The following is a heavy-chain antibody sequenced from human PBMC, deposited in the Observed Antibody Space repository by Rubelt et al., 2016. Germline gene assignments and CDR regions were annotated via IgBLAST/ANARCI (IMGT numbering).Heavy chain of an antibody. CDR3: AGSSGWSYYFDY. CDR2: INHSGST. V-gene: IGHV4-34*01. J-gene: IGHJ4*02. Sequence: QLQLQQWGAGLLKPSETLSLTCAVYGGSFSGYYWSWIRQPPGKGLEWIGEINHSGSTNYNPSLKSRVTISVDTSKNQFSLKLSSVTAADTAVYYCAGSSGWSYYFDYWGQGTLVTVSS. CDR1: GGSFSGYY. D-gene: IGHD6-19*01.